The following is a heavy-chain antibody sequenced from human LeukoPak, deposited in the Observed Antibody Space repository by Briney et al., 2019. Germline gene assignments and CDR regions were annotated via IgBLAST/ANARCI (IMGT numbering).Heavy chain of an antibody. V-gene: IGHV3-7*01. Sequence: GGSLRLSCVGSGFNFMQYGMNWFRQTPGKGLEWVAKIKADGGEKDHVASVKGRFTISRDNAKNSLYLQMNSLRVEDTAVYYCARGGAARPDFWGQGTLVTVSS. CDR2: IKADGGEK. CDR1: GFNFMQYG. J-gene: IGHJ4*02. CDR3: ARGGAARPDF. D-gene: IGHD6-6*01.